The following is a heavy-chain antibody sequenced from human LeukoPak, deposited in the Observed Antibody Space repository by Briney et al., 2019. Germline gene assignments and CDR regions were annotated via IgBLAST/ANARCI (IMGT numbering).Heavy chain of an antibody. Sequence: SETLSLTCTVSGGSISSYYWSWIRQPPGKGLEWIGYIYYSGSTNYNPSLKSRVTISVDTSKNQFPLKLNSVTAADTAVYYCASFYCSGGSGYQYYSYYYMDVWGKGTTVTISS. D-gene: IGHD2-15*01. J-gene: IGHJ6*03. V-gene: IGHV4-59*08. CDR2: IYYSGST. CDR3: ASFYCSGGSGYQYYSYYYMDV. CDR1: GGSISSYY.